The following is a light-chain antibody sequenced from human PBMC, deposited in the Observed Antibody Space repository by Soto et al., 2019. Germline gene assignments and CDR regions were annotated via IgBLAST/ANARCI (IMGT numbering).Light chain of an antibody. V-gene: IGLV3-21*02. J-gene: IGLJ2*01. CDR3: QVWDGSNDHVV. Sequence: SYVLTQTPAVSGAPGQPASITCGGNNIGTKSVDWYQQKPGQAPILVVYDDSDRPSGIPERFSGSNSGNTATLTISRVEAGDEADYYCQVWDGSNDHVVFGGGTKLTVL. CDR1: NIGTKS. CDR2: DDS.